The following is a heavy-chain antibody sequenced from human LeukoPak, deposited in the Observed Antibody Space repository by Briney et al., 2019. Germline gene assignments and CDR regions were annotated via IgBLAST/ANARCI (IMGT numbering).Heavy chain of an antibody. V-gene: IGHV3-48*03. D-gene: IGHD2-15*01. CDR3: ARLVVVAATINWFDP. CDR1: GFSFSSYE. Sequence: TGGSLRLSCAASGFSFSSYEMNWVRQAPGKGLEWVSYISSSGTTIYYADSVKGRFTISRDNAKNSLYLQMNSLRAEDMALYYCARLVVVAATINWFDPWGQGTLVTVSS. J-gene: IGHJ5*02. CDR2: ISSSGTTI.